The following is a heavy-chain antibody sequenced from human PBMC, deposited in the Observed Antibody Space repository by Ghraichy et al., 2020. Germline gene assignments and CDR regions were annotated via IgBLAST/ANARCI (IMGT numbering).Heavy chain of an antibody. V-gene: IGHV1-8*01. CDR1: GYTFTSYD. CDR3: ARAALGPYDFWSGYPTRYGMDV. CDR2: MNPNSGNT. J-gene: IGHJ6*02. Sequence: ASVKVSCKASGYTFTSYDINWVRQATGQGLEWMGWMNPNSGNTGYAQKFQGRVTMTRNTSISTAYMELSSLRSEDTAVYYCARAALGPYDFWSGYPTRYGMDVWGQGTTVTVSS. D-gene: IGHD3-3*01.